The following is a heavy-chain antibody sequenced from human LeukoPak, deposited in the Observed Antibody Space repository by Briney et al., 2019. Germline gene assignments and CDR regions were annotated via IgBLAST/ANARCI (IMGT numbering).Heavy chain of an antibody. CDR2: IYYSGST. D-gene: IGHD2-21*02. CDR1: GGSISSYY. J-gene: IGHJ5*02. CDR3: ARMTDGFDP. V-gene: IGHV4-59*01. Sequence: PSETLSLTCTVSGGSISSYYWSWIRQPPGKGLEWIGYIYYSGSTNYNPSLKSRVTISVDTSKNQFSLKLSSVTAADTAVHYCARMTDGFDPWGQGTLVTVSS.